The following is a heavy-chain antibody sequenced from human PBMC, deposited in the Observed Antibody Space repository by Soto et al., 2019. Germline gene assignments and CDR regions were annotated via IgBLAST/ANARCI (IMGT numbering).Heavy chain of an antibody. CDR2: INGDGSSI. J-gene: IGHJ4*02. D-gene: IGHD3-10*01. Sequence: GGSLRLSCSASGFTFSSYWMHWVRQDPGKGLVWVSRINGDGSSISYADSVKGRFTISRDNAKNTLYLQMNSLRAEDTAVYYCTRGTPALLAYWGQGTQVTVSS. CDR1: GFTFSSYW. V-gene: IGHV3-74*01. CDR3: TRGTPALLAY.